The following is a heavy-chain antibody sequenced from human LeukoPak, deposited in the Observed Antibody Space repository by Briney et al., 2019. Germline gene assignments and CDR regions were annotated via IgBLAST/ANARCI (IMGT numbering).Heavy chain of an antibody. J-gene: IGHJ5*02. CDR2: IYTSGST. CDR1: GGSISSYY. Sequence: SETLSLTCTVSGGSISSYYWSWIRQPAGKGLEWIGRIYTSGSTNYNPSLKSRVTMSVDTSKNQFSLKLSSVTAADTAVYYCARGIYYYGSARGVNWFDPWGQGTLVTVSS. V-gene: IGHV4-4*07. CDR3: ARGIYYYGSARGVNWFDP. D-gene: IGHD3-10*01.